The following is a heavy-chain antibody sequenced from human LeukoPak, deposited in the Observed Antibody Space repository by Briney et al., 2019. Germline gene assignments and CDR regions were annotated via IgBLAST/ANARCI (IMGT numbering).Heavy chain of an antibody. Sequence: SVKVSCKASGGTFSSYAISWVRQAPGQGLEWMGGIMPIFGTSNYAQKFQGRVTITTDESTSTAYMELSSLRSEDTAVYYCARLSGDSDYFDYWGQGTLVTVSS. D-gene: IGHD3-10*01. V-gene: IGHV1-69*05. CDR1: GGTFSSYA. J-gene: IGHJ4*02. CDR3: ARLSGDSDYFDY. CDR2: IMPIFGTS.